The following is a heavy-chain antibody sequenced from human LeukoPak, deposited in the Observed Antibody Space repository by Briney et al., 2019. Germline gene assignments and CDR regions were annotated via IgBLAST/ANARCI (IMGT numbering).Heavy chain of an antibody. V-gene: IGHV4-39*07. J-gene: IGHJ3*02. CDR3: ARNSRDYYDSSGYYYHDAFDI. D-gene: IGHD3-22*01. CDR1: GGSISSSSYY. Sequence: SETLSLTCSVSGGSISSSSYYWGWIRQPPGKGLEWIGEINHSGSTNYNPSLKSRVTISVDTSKNQFSLKLSSVTAADTAVYYCARNSRDYYDSSGYYYHDAFDIWGQGTMVTVSS. CDR2: INHSGST.